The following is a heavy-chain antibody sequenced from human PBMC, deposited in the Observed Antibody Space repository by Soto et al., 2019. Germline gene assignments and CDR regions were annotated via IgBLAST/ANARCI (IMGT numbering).Heavy chain of an antibody. Sequence: LRLCGAASGFTFSSYSMNWVRQSPGKGLEWVSSSSSSSSYIYYADSVKGRFTISRDNAKNSLYLQMNSRRAEDTAVYYCAGGCGSGSYRYFDYWRQGTLVAVSS. CDR1: GFTFSSYS. CDR2: SSSSSSYI. V-gene: IGHV3-21*01. CDR3: AGGCGSGSYRYFDY. D-gene: IGHD3-10*01. J-gene: IGHJ4*02.